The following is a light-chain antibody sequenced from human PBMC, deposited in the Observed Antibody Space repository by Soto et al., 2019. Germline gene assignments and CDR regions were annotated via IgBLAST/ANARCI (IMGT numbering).Light chain of an antibody. CDR2: DAS. V-gene: IGKV1-5*01. J-gene: IGKJ1*01. CDR1: QSISGW. Sequence: DIQMTQSPSTLSASVGDRVTITCRASQSISGWLAWYQQKPGKAPKLLIYDASSLQSGVPSRFRGGGSGTEFTLTISSLQPEDVATYYCQNFDSAPQTFGQGTKVDIK. CDR3: QNFDSAPQT.